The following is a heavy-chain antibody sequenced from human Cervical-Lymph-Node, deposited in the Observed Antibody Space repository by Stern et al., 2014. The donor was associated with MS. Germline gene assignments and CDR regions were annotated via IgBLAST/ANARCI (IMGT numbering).Heavy chain of an antibody. J-gene: IGHJ4*02. V-gene: IGHV3-9*01. CDR2: ISWNSGSI. Sequence: EVQLVESGGGLVQPGRSLSLSCAASGFTFDDYAMHWVRQAPGKGLEWVSGISWNSGSIGYADSVKGRFTISRDNAKNSLYLQMNSLRAEDTALYYCAKYGGRGYSYRIDLNYFDYWGQGTLVTVSS. D-gene: IGHD5-18*01. CDR3: AKYGGRGYSYRIDLNYFDY. CDR1: GFTFDDYA.